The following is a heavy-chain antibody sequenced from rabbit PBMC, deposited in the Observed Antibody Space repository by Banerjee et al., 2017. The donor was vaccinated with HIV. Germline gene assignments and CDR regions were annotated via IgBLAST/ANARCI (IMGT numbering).Heavy chain of an antibody. CDR2: IFSGSSGKT. D-gene: IGHD8-1*01. Sequence: QEQLVESGGGLVQPEGSLTLTCTASGFSFSSSYYMCWVRQAPGKGLEWITCIFSGSSGKTYYASWAKGRFTISRTSSTTVTLQMTSLTAADTATYFCARAYAGSSSGSGLNLWGPGTLVTVS. V-gene: IGHV1S45*01. CDR3: ARAYAGSSSGSGLNL. CDR1: GFSFSSSYY. J-gene: IGHJ4*01.